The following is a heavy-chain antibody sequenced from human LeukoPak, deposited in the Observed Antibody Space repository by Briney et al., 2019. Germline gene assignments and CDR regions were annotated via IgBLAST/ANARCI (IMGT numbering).Heavy chain of an antibody. V-gene: IGHV3-73*01. CDR3: TRHNRYSGVFDY. CDR2: IRSKANSYAT. J-gene: IGHJ4*02. Sequence: PGGSLRLSCAASGFTFSGSAMHWVRQASGKGLEWVGRIRSKANSYATAYAASVKGRFTISRDDSKNTAYLQVNSLKTEDTAVYYCTRHNRYSGVFDYWGQGTLDTVSS. CDR1: GFTFSGSA. D-gene: IGHD3-10*01.